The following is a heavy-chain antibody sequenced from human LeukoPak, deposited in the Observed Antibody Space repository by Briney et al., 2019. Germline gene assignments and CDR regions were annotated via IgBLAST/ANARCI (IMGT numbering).Heavy chain of an antibody. CDR3: ARVYSSNIDY. CDR1: GYSFTGYY. V-gene: IGHV1-2*02. Sequence: GASVKVSCKASGYSFTGYYMHWVRQAPGQGLEWMGWINPNTGGTNYAQKFQGRVTMTRDTSISTPYMELSWLRSDDTAVYYCARVYSSNIDYWGQGTLVTVSS. J-gene: IGHJ4*02. CDR2: INPNTGGT. D-gene: IGHD6-13*01.